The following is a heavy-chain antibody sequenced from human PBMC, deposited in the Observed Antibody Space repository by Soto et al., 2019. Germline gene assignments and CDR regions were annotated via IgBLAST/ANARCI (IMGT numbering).Heavy chain of an antibody. CDR2: INPSGGST. J-gene: IGHJ6*02. CDR3: ARDIRPRYCSGGSCSTFVYYGMDV. V-gene: IGHV1-46*01. D-gene: IGHD2-15*01. CDR1: GYTFTSYY. Sequence: ASVKVSCKASGYTFTSYYIHWVRQAPGQGLEWMGIINPSGGSTSYAQKFQGRVTMTRDTSTSTVYMELSSLRSEDTAVYYCARDIRPRYCSGGSCSTFVYYGMDVWGQGTTVTVSS.